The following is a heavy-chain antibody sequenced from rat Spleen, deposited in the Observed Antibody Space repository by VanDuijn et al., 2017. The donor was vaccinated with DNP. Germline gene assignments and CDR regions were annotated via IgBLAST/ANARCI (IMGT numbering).Heavy chain of an antibody. D-gene: IGHD1-5*01. CDR1: GYSITSSYR. V-gene: IGHV3-3*01. J-gene: IGHJ2*01. CDR3: ARWNIGTTTLDY. Sequence: EVQLQESGPGLVKPSQSLSLTCSVTGYSITSSYRWNWIRKFPGNKLEWMGYINSAGSTHYNPSLKSRISITRDTSRNQFFLQLNSVTTEDTATYYCARWNIGTTTLDYWGQGVMVTVSS. CDR2: INSAGST.